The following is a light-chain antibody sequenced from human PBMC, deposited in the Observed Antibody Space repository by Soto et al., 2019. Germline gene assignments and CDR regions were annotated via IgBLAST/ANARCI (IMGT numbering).Light chain of an antibody. CDR2: WAS. CDR1: QTILYTSNNQKY. CDR3: QQYYSTTYS. Sequence: DIVMTQSPASLAVSLGGRATINCKSSQTILYTSNNQKYLAWYQQKAGQPPKLLIYWASTRESGVTDRFSGSGSETDFTLTISNLQPQDVAVYYCQQYYSTTYSFGQGTKLEIK. V-gene: IGKV4-1*01. J-gene: IGKJ2*01.